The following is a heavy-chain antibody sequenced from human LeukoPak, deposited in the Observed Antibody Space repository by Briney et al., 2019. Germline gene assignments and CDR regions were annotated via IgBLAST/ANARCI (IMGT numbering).Heavy chain of an antibody. V-gene: IGHV3-33*01. Sequence: GGSLRLSCAASGFTFSSYGMHWVRQAPGKGLEWVAVIWYDGSNKYYADSVKGRFTISRDNSKNTLYLQMNSLRAEDTAVYYCARDGYSSGWYGISNWFDPWGQGTLVTVSS. CDR2: IWYDGSNK. CDR1: GFTFSSYG. J-gene: IGHJ5*02. D-gene: IGHD6-19*01. CDR3: ARDGYSSGWYGISNWFDP.